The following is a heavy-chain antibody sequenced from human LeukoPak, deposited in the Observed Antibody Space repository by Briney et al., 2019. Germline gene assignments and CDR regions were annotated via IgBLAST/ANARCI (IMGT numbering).Heavy chain of an antibody. CDR1: SGSITSGGYY. Sequence: SQTLSLTCTVSSGSITSGGYYWNWIRQHPGRGLEWIGYIYYSGSTFYNPSLKSRVTMSVDTSKNQFSLKLSSVTAADTAVYYCARAPKGMTTVRYYYYSYMDVWGKGTTVTVSS. CDR3: ARAPKGMTTVRYYYYSYMDV. CDR2: IYYSGST. J-gene: IGHJ6*03. D-gene: IGHD4-11*01. V-gene: IGHV4-31*03.